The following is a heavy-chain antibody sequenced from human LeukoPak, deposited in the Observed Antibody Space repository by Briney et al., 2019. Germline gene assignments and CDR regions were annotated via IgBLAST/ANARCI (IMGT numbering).Heavy chain of an antibody. CDR3: AKDGFRGDCNAGSCYPFDP. D-gene: IGHD2-15*01. CDR1: GFTFSNYA. J-gene: IGHJ5*02. V-gene: IGHV3-23*01. Sequence: GGSLRLSCAASGFTFSNYAMSWVRQAPGRGLEWASTIDGSNTNTYYADSVKGRFSISRDNSKNTLYLQINSLRAEDTALYFGAKDGFRGDCNAGSCYPFDPWGQGTLVTVSS. CDR2: IDGSNTNT.